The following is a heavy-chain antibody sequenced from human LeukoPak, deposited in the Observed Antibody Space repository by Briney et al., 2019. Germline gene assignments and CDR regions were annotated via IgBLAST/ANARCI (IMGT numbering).Heavy chain of an antibody. CDR3: ARGYTTTDPHFDY. J-gene: IGHJ4*02. Sequence: PSETLSLTCTVSGGSISSYYWSWIRQPAGKGLEWIGYLYFTGNTYYNPSLKSRLTISVDTSKNQFSLRLSSVTAADTAVYYCARGYTTTDPHFDYWGQGTLVTVSS. CDR1: GGSISSYY. CDR2: LYFTGNT. D-gene: IGHD1-1*01. V-gene: IGHV4-59*12.